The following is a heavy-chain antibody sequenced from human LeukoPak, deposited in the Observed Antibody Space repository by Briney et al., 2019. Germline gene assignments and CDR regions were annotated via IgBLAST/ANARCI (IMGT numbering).Heavy chain of an antibody. V-gene: IGHV5-51*01. CDR2: IYPGDSDT. Sequence: GVSLKISCKGSGDSFTTYWIAGVRQMPGKGLEWMGIIYPGDSDTRYSPSFQGQVTISSDKSISTAYLQWSRLKASDTAMYYCARRVRDAFDIWGQGTMVTVSS. CDR3: ARRVRDAFDI. D-gene: IGHD3-3*01. CDR1: GDSFTTYW. J-gene: IGHJ3*02.